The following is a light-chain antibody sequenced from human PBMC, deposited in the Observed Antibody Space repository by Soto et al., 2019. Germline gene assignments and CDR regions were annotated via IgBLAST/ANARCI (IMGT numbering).Light chain of an antibody. CDR3: QQYGSSPRT. Sequence: EIVLTQSPGTLSLSPGERATLSCRASQSVSSSHLAWYQQKPGKAPRLLIYGASSRATGIPDRFSGSGSGTDFTLTISRLEPEDCAVYYCQQYGSSPRTFGHGTKVEIK. CDR2: GAS. V-gene: IGKV3-20*01. J-gene: IGKJ1*01. CDR1: QSVSSSH.